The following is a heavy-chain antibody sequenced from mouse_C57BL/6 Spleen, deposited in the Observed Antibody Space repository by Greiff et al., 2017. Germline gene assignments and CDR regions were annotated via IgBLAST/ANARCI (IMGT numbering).Heavy chain of an antibody. J-gene: IGHJ3*01. D-gene: IGHD2-4*01. CDR1: GYTFTSYG. V-gene: IGHV1-81*01. CDR2: IYPRSGNT. Sequence: QVQLQQSGAELARPGASVKLSCKASGYTFTSYGISWVKQRTGQGLEWIGEIYPRSGNTYYNEKFKGKATLTADKSSSTAYMELRSLTSEDSAVYFCARASSYDYDGAWFAYWGQGTLVTVSA. CDR3: ARASSYDYDGAWFAY.